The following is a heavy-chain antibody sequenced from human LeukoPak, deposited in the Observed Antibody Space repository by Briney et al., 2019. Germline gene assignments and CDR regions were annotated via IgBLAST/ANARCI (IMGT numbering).Heavy chain of an antibody. CDR2: ISYDGRKT. Sequence: GRSLRLSCAVSGFTFSSYAMHWVRQAPGKGLEWVAVISYDGRKTFYADSVKGRVTISRDNSKNTLYLQMNGLRAEDTAVYYCARDRPDYSRGSLFDYWGQGTLVTVSS. D-gene: IGHD2-21*01. CDR1: GFTFSSYA. V-gene: IGHV3-30*04. J-gene: IGHJ4*02. CDR3: ARDRPDYSRGSLFDY.